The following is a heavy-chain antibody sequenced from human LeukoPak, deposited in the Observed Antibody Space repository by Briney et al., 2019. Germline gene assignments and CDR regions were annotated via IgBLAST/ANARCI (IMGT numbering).Heavy chain of an antibody. CDR3: AKDMSYYDSSGYYDSGSDY. Sequence: GGSLRLSCAASGFTFSSYAMSWVRQSPGKGLEWVSSISGSGVGTYYADSVKGRFTIYRDDSKSTLSLQMSSLRAEDTAVYYCAKDMSYYDSSGYYDSGSDYWGQGTLVTVSS. J-gene: IGHJ4*02. D-gene: IGHD3-22*01. CDR2: ISGSGVGT. CDR1: GFTFSSYA. V-gene: IGHV3-23*01.